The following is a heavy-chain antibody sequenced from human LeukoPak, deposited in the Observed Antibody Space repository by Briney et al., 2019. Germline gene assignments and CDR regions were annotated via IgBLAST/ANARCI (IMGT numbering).Heavy chain of an antibody. J-gene: IGHJ4*02. V-gene: IGHV3-15*01. D-gene: IGHD5-18*01. CDR3: TTDRGYSYGYWAY. Sequence: GGSLRLSCAASGFTFSNAWMSWVRQAPGKGLEWVGRIKSKTDGGTTDYAAPVKGRFTIPRDDSKNTLYLQMNSLKTEDTAVYYCTTDRGYSYGYWAYWGQGTLVTVSS. CDR1: GFTFSNAW. CDR2: IKSKTDGGTT.